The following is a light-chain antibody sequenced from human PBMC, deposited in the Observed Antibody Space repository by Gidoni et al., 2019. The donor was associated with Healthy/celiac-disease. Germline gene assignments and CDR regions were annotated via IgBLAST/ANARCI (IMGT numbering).Light chain of an antibody. J-gene: IGLJ3*02. V-gene: IGLV2-23*01. CDR2: ESS. Sequence: QSALTQPASVSGAPGQSITISCTGTSSDVGTYNLVSWYQQHPGKAPKLMIYESSQRPSGVSNRFSGSKSGNTASLTISGLQAEDEADYYCCSYAGSSSWVFGGGTKLTVL. CDR1: SSDVGTYNL. CDR3: CSYAGSSSWV.